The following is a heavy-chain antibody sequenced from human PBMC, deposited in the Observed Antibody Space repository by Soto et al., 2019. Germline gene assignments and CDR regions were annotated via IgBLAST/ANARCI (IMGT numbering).Heavy chain of an antibody. CDR2: ISGSGGST. Sequence: GGSLRLSCAASGFTFSSYAMSWVRQAPGKGLEWDSAISGSGGSTYYADSVKGRFTISRDNSKNTLYLQMNSLRAEDTAVYYCAKVLLWFGESNYYYYYGMDVWGQGTAVTVSS. J-gene: IGHJ6*02. V-gene: IGHV3-23*01. D-gene: IGHD3-10*01. CDR1: GFTFSSYA. CDR3: AKVLLWFGESNYYYYYGMDV.